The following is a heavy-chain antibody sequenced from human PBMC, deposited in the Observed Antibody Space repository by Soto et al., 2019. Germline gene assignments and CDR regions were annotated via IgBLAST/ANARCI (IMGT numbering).Heavy chain of an antibody. V-gene: IGHV4-31*03. CDR3: ARTRGPRNY. CDR1: GGSISSGGYC. J-gene: IGHJ4*02. CDR2: IYYSGST. Sequence: PSETLSLTCTVSGGSISSGGYCWSWNRQHPGKGLEWIGYIYYSGSTNYNPSLKSRVTISVDTSKNQFSLKLSSVTAAETAVYSCARTRGPRNYWGQGTLVTVSS. D-gene: IGHD2-2*01.